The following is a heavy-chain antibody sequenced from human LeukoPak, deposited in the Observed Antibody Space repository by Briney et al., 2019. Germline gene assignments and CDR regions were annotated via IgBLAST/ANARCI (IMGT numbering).Heavy chain of an antibody. CDR3: AKGGEVSSWYKRLKLYFDY. CDR2: ISYDGSNK. Sequence: GGSLRLSCGASGITFSSYGMHWVRQAPGKGLEWVASISYDGSNKYYADSVKGRFTISRDNSKNTLFLQMNSLRAEDTAVYYCAKGGEVSSWYKRLKLYFDYWGQGTLVTVSS. CDR1: GITFSSYG. J-gene: IGHJ4*02. D-gene: IGHD6-13*01. V-gene: IGHV3-30*18.